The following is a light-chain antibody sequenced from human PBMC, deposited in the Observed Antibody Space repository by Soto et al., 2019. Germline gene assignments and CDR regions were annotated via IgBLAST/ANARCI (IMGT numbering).Light chain of an antibody. CDR3: VLYMGSGISV. V-gene: IGLV8-61*01. J-gene: IGLJ2*01. Sequence: QAVVTQEPSFSVSPGGTVTLTCGLSSGSVSTNYYPSWYQQTPGQAPRTLIYNTNTRSFGVPDRFSGSILGNKAALTITGARADDESDYYCVLYMGSGISVFGGGTKLTVL. CDR1: SGSVSTNYY. CDR2: NTN.